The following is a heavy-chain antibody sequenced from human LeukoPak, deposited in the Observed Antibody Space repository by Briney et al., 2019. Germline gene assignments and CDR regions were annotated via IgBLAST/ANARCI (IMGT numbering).Heavy chain of an antibody. J-gene: IGHJ1*01. Sequence: PSETLSLTCTVSGGSIRSSSYSWGWIRQPPGKGLEWIGSISYSGSTYYNPSLKSRVTISVDTSKNQFSLKLSSVTAADTAVYYCASLSIVVVTARHFQHWGQGTLVTVSS. CDR2: ISYSGST. D-gene: IGHD2-21*02. CDR1: GGSIRSSSYS. CDR3: ASLSIVVVTARHFQH. V-gene: IGHV4-39*01.